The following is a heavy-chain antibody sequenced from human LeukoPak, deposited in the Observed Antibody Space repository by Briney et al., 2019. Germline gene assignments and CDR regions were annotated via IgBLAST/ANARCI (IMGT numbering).Heavy chain of an antibody. CDR2: INPNDGDT. CDR3: ARANFLYCSSTTCLFDY. J-gene: IGHJ4*02. Sequence: ASVKVSCKASGYTFTDYYTHWVRQAPGQGFEWMGWINPNDGDTNYAQKFQGRVTMTRDTSISTAHMEVSRLRPDDTAVYYCARANFLYCSSTTCLFDYWGQGTLVTVSS. V-gene: IGHV1-2*02. D-gene: IGHD2-2*01. CDR1: GYTFTDYY.